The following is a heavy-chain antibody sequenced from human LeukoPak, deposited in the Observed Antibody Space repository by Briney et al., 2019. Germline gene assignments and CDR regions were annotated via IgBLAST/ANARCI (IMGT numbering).Heavy chain of an antibody. CDR2: FDPEDGET. J-gene: IGHJ4*02. V-gene: IGHV1-24*01. Sequence: ASVKVSCKASGYTFTGYYMHWVRQAPGKGLEWMGGFDPEDGETIYAQKFQGRVTMTEDTSTDTAYMELSSLRSEDTAVYYCATVGWFGEFGKPWGQGTLVTVSS. CDR1: GYTFTGYY. CDR3: ATVGWFGEFGKP. D-gene: IGHD3-10*01.